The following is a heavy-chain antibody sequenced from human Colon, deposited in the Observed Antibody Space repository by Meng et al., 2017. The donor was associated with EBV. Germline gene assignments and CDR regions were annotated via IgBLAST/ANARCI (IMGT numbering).Heavy chain of an antibody. J-gene: IGHJ4*02. CDR1: GGSTSRSHC. CDR3: ARVWQILTAFFDS. CDR2: VKHTGSI. Sequence: GSGGGRPAGGLSLTGADAGGSTSRSHCWTCVRQPPGRWLSWIGEVKHTGSIKYSPSLKSRLTIAVDKSENQFSLNRTSVTAADTAVYYCARVWQILTAFFDSWGQGTLVTVSS. D-gene: IGHD2-21*01. V-gene: IGHV4-4*02.